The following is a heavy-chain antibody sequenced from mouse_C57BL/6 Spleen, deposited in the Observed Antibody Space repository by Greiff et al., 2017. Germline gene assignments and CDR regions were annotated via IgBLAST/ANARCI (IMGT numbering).Heavy chain of an antibody. Sequence: QVQLQQSGPELVKPGASVKFSCKASGYAFSSSWMNWVKQRPGKGLEWIGRIYPGDGDTNYNGKFKGKATLTADKSSSTAYMQLSSLTSEDSAVYSYAYYSNYYAMGCWGQGTSVTAAS. D-gene: IGHD2-5*01. CDR2: IYPGDGDT. J-gene: IGHJ4*01. V-gene: IGHV1-82*01. CDR3: AYYSNYYAMGC. CDR1: GYAFSSSW.